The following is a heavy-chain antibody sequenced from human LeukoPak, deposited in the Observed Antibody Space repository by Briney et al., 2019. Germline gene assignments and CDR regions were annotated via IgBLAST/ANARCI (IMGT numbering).Heavy chain of an antibody. D-gene: IGHD3-10*01. Sequence: PSETLSLTCTVSGGSISSSSYYWGWIRQPPGKGLEWIGSIYYSGSTYYNPSLKGRVTISVDTPKNQFSLKLSSVTAADTAVYYCARHVGAIEVTMVRGVIITGWFAPWGQGTLVTVSS. J-gene: IGHJ5*02. V-gene: IGHV4-39*01. CDR3: ARHVGAIEVTMVRGVIITGWFAP. CDR1: GGSISSSSYY. CDR2: IYYSGST.